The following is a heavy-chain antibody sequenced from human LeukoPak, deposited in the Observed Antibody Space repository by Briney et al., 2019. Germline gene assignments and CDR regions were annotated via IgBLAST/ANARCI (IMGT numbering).Heavy chain of an antibody. CDR1: GGSFSGYY. CDR3: AREGPGSSAYRSSFDY. V-gene: IGHV4-34*01. CDR2: INHSGST. J-gene: IGHJ4*02. D-gene: IGHD3-22*01. Sequence: SETLSLTCAVYGGSFSGYYWSWIRQPPGKGLEWIGEINHSGSTNYNPSLKSRVTMSVDTSKNQLSLKLRSVTAADAAVYYCAREGPGSSAYRSSFDYWGQGTLVTVSS.